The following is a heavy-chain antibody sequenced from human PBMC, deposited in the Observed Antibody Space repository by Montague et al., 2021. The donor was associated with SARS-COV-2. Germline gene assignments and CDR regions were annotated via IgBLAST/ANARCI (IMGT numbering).Heavy chain of an antibody. Sequence: SETLSLTCSVSGASMRTYYWTWIRESPGRGLERIGYISSSGITNYNPSLKSRATISLDTSKTQFSLKLTSVTTSDTALYYCARDLGWGRWYIDVWGRGTLVTVSS. J-gene: IGHJ2*01. V-gene: IGHV4-59*01. CDR1: GASMRTYY. CDR3: ARDLGWGRWYIDV. CDR2: ISSSGIT. D-gene: IGHD1-26*01.